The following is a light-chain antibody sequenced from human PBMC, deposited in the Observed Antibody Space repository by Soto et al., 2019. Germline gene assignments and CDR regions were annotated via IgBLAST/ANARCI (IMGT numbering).Light chain of an antibody. Sequence: QSVLPQPHSASGTPGQRVTISCSGSSSNIGSNHVFWYQQLPGTAPKLLLYRTSQRPSGVPDRCSGSKSGPSASLASLAISGLRSEDEGDYFCASWDDSLSVVLFGGGNK. J-gene: IGLJ2*01. CDR2: RTS. V-gene: IGLV1-47*01. CDR1: SSNIGSNH. CDR3: ASWDDSLSVVL.